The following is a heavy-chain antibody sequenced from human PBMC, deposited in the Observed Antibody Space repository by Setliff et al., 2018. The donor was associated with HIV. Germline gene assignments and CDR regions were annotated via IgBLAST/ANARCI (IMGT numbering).Heavy chain of an antibody. V-gene: IGHV4-28*03. CDR2: IYYSGSI. J-gene: IGHJ4*02. Sequence: SETLSLTCVVSGYSVSSNDWWGWIRQSPGKGLEWIGYIYYSGSIYYNPSLKSRVTISVDKSKNQFSLKLSSVTAADTAVYYCGREGEGELPGYWGQGTLVTVSS. CDR1: GYSVSSNDW. D-gene: IGHD1-7*01. CDR3: GREGEGELPGY.